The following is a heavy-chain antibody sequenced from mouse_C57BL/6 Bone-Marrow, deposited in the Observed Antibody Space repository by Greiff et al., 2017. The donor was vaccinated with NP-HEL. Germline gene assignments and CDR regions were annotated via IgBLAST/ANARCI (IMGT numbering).Heavy chain of an antibody. CDR2: INPSTGGT. V-gene: IGHV1-42*01. Sequence: VQLQQSGPELVKPGASVKISCKASGYSFTGYYMNWVKQSPEKSLEWIGEINPSTGGTTYNQKFKAKATLTVDKSSSTAYMQLKSLTSEDSAVYYCARSSSWLAYWGQGTLVTVSA. CDR3: ARSSSWLAY. J-gene: IGHJ3*01. CDR1: GYSFTGYY.